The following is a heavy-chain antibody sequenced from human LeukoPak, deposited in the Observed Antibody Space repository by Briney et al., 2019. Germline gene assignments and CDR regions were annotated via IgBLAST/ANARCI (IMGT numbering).Heavy chain of an antibody. CDR3: AKVGGITIYSIGPDY. J-gene: IGHJ4*02. CDR1: GFTFSSYT. CDR2: ISGSGGST. V-gene: IGHV3-23*01. Sequence: GGSLRLSCAASGFTFSSYTKSWVRHPPGKGLEWVSGISGSGGSTYYADSVKGRFTISRDNSKNTLYLQMHSLIAEATAVYYCAKVGGITIYSIGPDYWGQGTLVTVSS. D-gene: IGHD3-9*01.